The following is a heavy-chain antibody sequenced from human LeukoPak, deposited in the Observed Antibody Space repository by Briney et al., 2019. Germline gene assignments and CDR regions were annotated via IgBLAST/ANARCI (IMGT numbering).Heavy chain of an antibody. V-gene: IGHV1-46*01. J-gene: IGHJ5*02. CDR2: INPTGDYT. D-gene: IGHD4-17*01. CDR3: ARGRTTVTYNWFDP. Sequence: ASVKVSCKTSGDTFTRNWMHWIRQGPGQGLEWMGVINPTGDYTMYAQKFQGRVTMTRNTSISTAYMELSSLRSEDTAVYYCARGRTTVTYNWFDPWGQGTLVTVSS. CDR1: GDTFTRNW.